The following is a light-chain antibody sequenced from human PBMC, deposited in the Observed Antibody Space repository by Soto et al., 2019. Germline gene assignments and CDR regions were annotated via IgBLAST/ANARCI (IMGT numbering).Light chain of an antibody. V-gene: IGLV2-23*01. CDR2: EGS. J-gene: IGLJ1*01. CDR1: SSDFGSHNL. CDR3: CSYAGSSTSPYV. Sequence: QSALTQPASVSGSPGQSITISCTGTSSDFGSHNLVSWYRQHPGKAPKLMIYEGSKRPSGVSNRFSGSKSGNTASLTISGLQAEDEADYYCCSYAGSSTSPYVIGTGTKGTVL.